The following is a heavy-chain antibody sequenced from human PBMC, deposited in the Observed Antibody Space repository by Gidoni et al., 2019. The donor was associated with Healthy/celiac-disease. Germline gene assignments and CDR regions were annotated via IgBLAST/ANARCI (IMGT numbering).Heavy chain of an antibody. J-gene: IGHJ6*02. CDR1: ASTLGSYG. Sequence: QVQLVEPGVGVVQPGRSLSLSGAASASTLGSYGSGWGCQAPGKGLGWVAVIWYDGSNKYYADSVKGRFTISRDNSKNTLYLQMNSLRAEDTAVYYCARDAGYCSSTSCYWYYDYGVDVWGQGTTVTVSS. V-gene: IGHV3-33*01. CDR2: IWYDGSNK. CDR3: ARDAGYCSSTSCYWYYDYGVDV. D-gene: IGHD2-2*01.